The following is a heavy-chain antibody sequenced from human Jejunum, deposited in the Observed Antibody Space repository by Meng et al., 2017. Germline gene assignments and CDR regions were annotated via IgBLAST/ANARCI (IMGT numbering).Heavy chain of an antibody. CDR1: GGSVSSHY. CDR2: IHNSGAT. D-gene: IGHD2-15*01. V-gene: IGHV4-59*02. CDR3: ARGGDIEVPWLDP. Sequence: SETLSLTCKVSGGSVSSHYWSWIRQTPGKGLEWIGYIHNSGATYYTPSLKRRATISLDTSKNQFSLRLTSVTAADTAVYYCARGGDIEVPWLDPWGQGTLVTVS. J-gene: IGHJ5*02.